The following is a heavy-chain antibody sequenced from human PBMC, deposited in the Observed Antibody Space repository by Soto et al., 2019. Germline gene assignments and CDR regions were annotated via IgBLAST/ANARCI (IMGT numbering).Heavy chain of an antibody. V-gene: IGHV4-61*01. Sequence: QVQLQESGPGLVKPSETLSLTCTVSGGSVSSGSYYWSWIRQPPGKGLEWIGYIYYSGSTNYNPSLTSRVTISVDTSKNQFSLKLSSVTAADTAVYYCARQGDSSGWYTLQNWGQGTLVTVSS. CDR3: ARQGDSSGWYTLQN. CDR1: GGSVSSGSYY. D-gene: IGHD6-19*01. CDR2: IYYSGST. J-gene: IGHJ4*02.